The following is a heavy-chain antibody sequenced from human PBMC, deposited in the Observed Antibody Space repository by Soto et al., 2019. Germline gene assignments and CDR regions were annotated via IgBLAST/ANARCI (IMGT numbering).Heavy chain of an antibody. CDR2: INSDGSST. Sequence: GGSLRLSCAASGFTFSSYWMHWVRQAPGKGLVWASRINSDGSSTSYADSVKGRFTISRDNAKNTLYLQMNSLRAEDTAVYYCARDSVIMDSSSWYHYGMDVWGQGTTVTVSS. J-gene: IGHJ6*02. CDR1: GFTFSSYW. V-gene: IGHV3-74*01. D-gene: IGHD6-13*01. CDR3: ARDSVIMDSSSWYHYGMDV.